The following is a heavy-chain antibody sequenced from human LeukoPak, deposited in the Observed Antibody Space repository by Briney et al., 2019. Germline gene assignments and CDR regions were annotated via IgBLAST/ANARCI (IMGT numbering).Heavy chain of an antibody. CDR2: IYYSGRT. Sequence: SETLSLTCTVSGGSISRYYWSWIRQPPGKGLEWIGYIYYSGRTDYNPSLKSRVTISVDTSKNQFSLKLSSVTAADTAVYYCARDAPVYYYYYMDVWGKGTTVTVSS. V-gene: IGHV4-59*01. CDR1: GGSISRYY. CDR3: ARDAPVYYYYYMDV. J-gene: IGHJ6*03.